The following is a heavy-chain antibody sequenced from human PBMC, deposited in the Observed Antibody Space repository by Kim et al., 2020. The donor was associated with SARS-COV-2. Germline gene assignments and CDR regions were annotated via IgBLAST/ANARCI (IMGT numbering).Heavy chain of an antibody. J-gene: IGHJ6*02. Sequence: GGSLRLSCETSGFTFNSYDMHWVRQAPGKGLEWVTTISHDGRYAYYADSVKGRSTVSRDKSGNSLSLEISSLRVDDTAVYYCARVGPMIRGVIINYYAMDVWGHGTTLSVSS. D-gene: IGHD3-10*01. CDR3: ARVGPMIRGVIINYYAMDV. CDR1: GFTFNSYD. CDR2: ISHDGRYA. V-gene: IGHV3-30*03.